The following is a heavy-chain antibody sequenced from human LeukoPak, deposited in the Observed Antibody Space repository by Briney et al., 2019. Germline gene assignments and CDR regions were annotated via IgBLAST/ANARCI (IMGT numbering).Heavy chain of an antibody. J-gene: IGHJ5*02. CDR3: ARDNPTSNYGVGTWGWFDP. CDR1: GGSFSGYY. V-gene: IGHV4-34*01. Sequence: SETLSLTCAVYGGSFSGYYWSWIRQPPGKGLGWIGEINHSGSTNYNPSLKSRVTISVDTSKNQFSLKRSSVTAADTAVYYCARDNPTSNYGVGTWGWFDPWGQGTLVTVSS. D-gene: IGHD4-11*01. CDR2: INHSGST.